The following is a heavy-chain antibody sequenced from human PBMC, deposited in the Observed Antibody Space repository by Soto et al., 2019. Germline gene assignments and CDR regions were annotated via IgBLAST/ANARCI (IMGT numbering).Heavy chain of an antibody. V-gene: IGHV4-59*08. CDR3: GRHRGRSYASVRNLWYFAL. D-gene: IGHD3-10*01. Sequence: QVQLQESGPGLVKPSETLSLTCTVSGGSISSYYWSWIRQSPGKGLEWIGYINYSGSTNFNPSLESRVSLSIDTSKSQFSLRLSSVTAADTAVYYCGRHRGRSYASVRNLWYFALWGRGTLVTVSS. CDR2: INYSGST. J-gene: IGHJ2*01. CDR1: GGSISSYY.